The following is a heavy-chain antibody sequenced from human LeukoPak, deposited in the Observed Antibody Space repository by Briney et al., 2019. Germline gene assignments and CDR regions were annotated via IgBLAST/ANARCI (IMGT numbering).Heavy chain of an antibody. D-gene: IGHD6-19*01. CDR3: ARSTYSSGPVDY. CDR2: INHSGST. V-gene: IGHV4-34*01. J-gene: IGHJ4*02. Sequence: SETLSLTCAVYGGPFSGYYWSWIRQPPGKGLEWIGEINHSGSTNYNPSLKSRVTISVDTSKNQFSLKLSSVTAADTAVYYCARSTYSSGPVDYWGQGTLVTVSS. CDR1: GGPFSGYY.